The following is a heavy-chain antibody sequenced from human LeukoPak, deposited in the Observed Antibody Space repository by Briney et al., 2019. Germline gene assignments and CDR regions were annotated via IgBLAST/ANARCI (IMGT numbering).Heavy chain of an antibody. CDR1: GGSISSSSYY. D-gene: IGHD3-22*01. J-gene: IGHJ6*03. V-gene: IGHV4-39*07. CDR2: IYYSGST. CDR3: ARVTRTYYYGSSGYYSDYYYMDV. Sequence: SETLSLTCTVSGGSISSSSYYWGWIRQPPGKGLEWIGSIYYSGSTNYNPSLKSRVTISVDTSKNQFSLKLSSVTAADAAVFYCARVTRTYYYGSSGYYSDYYYMDVWGKGTTVTIS.